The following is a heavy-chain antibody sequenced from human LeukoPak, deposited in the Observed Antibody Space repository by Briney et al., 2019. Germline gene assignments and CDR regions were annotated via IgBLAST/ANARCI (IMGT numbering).Heavy chain of an antibody. J-gene: IGHJ3*02. CDR3: ARGFNDYYDSSGQHAFDI. Sequence: SVKVSCKASGGTFSSYAISWVRQAPGQGLEWMGRIIPILGIANYAQKFQGRVTITANKSTSTAYMELSSLRSEDTAVYYCARGFNDYYDSSGQHAFDIWGQGTMVTVSS. D-gene: IGHD3-22*01. CDR1: GGTFSSYA. V-gene: IGHV1-69*04. CDR2: IIPILGIA.